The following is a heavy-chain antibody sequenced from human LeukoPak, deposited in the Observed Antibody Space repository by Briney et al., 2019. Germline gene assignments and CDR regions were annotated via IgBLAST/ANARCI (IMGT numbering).Heavy chain of an antibody. CDR3: ARRSSSWYSYYYYGMDV. D-gene: IGHD6-13*01. CDR1: GYTFTSYD. CDR2: MNPNSGNT. V-gene: IGHV1-8*01. J-gene: IGHJ6*02. Sequence: ASVKVSCKASGYTFTSYDINWVRQATGQGLEWMGWMNPNSGNTGYAQKFQGRVTMTRNTSISTAYMELSSPRSEDTAVYYCARRSSSWYSYYYYGMDVWGQGTTVTVSS.